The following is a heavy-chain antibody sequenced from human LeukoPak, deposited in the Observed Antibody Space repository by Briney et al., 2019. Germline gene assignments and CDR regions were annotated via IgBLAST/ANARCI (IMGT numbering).Heavy chain of an antibody. Sequence: GGSLRLSCAASGNYWMHWVRQVPGKGLVWVSHVNSDGSWTSYADSVKGRFTISKDNAKNTVYLQMNSLRAEDTAVYYCVSFYETYWGRGTLVTVSS. D-gene: IGHD2/OR15-2a*01. V-gene: IGHV3-74*01. CDR3: VSFYETY. CDR2: VNSDGSWT. CDR1: GNYW. J-gene: IGHJ4*02.